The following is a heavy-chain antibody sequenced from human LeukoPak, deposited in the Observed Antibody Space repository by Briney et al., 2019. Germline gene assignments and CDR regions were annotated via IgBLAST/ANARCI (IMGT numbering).Heavy chain of an antibody. Sequence: PSETLSLTCAFYRGSFSGYYWSWIRQPPGKGLEWIGEINHSGSTNHNPSLESRVTISVDTSKNQFSLKLSSVTAADTAVYYCARGREVTNYYYYYMDVWGEGTTVTVSS. CDR2: INHSGST. V-gene: IGHV4-34*01. CDR3: ARGREVTNYYYYYMDV. J-gene: IGHJ6*03. D-gene: IGHD1-26*01. CDR1: RGSFSGYY.